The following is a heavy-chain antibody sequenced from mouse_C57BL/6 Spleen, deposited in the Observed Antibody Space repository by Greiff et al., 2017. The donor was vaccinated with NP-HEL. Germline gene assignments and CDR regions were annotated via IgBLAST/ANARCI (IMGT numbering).Heavy chain of an antibody. CDR2: IDPEDGDT. CDR1: GFNIKDYY. Sequence: VQLQQSGAELVRPGASVKLSCTASGFNIKDYYMHWVKQRPEQGLEWIGRIDPEDGDTEYAPKFQGKATMTADTSSNTAYLQLSSLTSEDTAVYYCTYYDYAWLFAYWGPGTLVTVSA. CDR3: TYYDYAWLFAY. J-gene: IGHJ3*01. D-gene: IGHD2-4*01. V-gene: IGHV14-1*01.